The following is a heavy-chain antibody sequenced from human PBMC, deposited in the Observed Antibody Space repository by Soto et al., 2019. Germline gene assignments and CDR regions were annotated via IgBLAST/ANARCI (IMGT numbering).Heavy chain of an antibody. D-gene: IGHD3-3*01. CDR2: ISDEGNNK. Sequence: QVQVVESGGGVVQPGRSLRLSCGASGFTFSSYGMHWVRQAPGKGLEWVAVISDEGNNKYYADSVKGRFTISRDNSKNTLYLQMNSLRAEDTAVYYCAKEHLNFWYYFDYWGQGTLVTVSS. V-gene: IGHV3-30*18. J-gene: IGHJ4*02. CDR1: GFTFSSYG. CDR3: AKEHLNFWYYFDY.